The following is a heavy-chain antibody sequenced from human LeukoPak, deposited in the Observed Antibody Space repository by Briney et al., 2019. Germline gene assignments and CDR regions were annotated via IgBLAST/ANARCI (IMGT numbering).Heavy chain of an antibody. CDR2: IYYSGTT. D-gene: IGHD6-13*01. CDR1: GGSISSYY. CDR3: ARRSSSWKNCCDP. Sequence: SETLSLTCTVSGGSISSYYWSWIRQPPGKGLEWIGYIYYSGTTSYNPSLKNRVTISVDTSKNQFSLKLSSVTAADTAVYYCARRSSSWKNCCDPWGQGTLVTVSS. V-gene: IGHV4-59*01. J-gene: IGHJ5*02.